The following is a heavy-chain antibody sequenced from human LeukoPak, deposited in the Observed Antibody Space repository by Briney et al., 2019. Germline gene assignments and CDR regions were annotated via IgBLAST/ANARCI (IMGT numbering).Heavy chain of an antibody. Sequence: GGSLTLSCAASGFTFSSYSMNWVRQAPGKGLDRVSSISSSSSYIYYADSVKGRFTISRDNAKNSLYLQMNSLRAEDTAVYYCARGGKQLWVFDYWGQGTLVTVSS. D-gene: IGHD5-18*01. CDR1: GFTFSSYS. V-gene: IGHV3-21*01. CDR3: ARGGKQLWVFDY. CDR2: ISSSSSYI. J-gene: IGHJ4*02.